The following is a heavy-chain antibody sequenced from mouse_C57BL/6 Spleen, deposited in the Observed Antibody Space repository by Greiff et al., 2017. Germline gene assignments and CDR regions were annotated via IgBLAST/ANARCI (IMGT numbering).Heavy chain of an antibody. Sequence: QVQLQQPGAELVMPGASVKLSCKASGYTFTSYWMHWVKQRPGQGLEWIGEIDPSDSYTNYNQKFKGKSTFTVDKSSSTAYMQLSSLTSEDSAVYYCARAGYSNDYFDYWGQGTTLTVSS. CDR2: IDPSDSYT. V-gene: IGHV1-69*01. D-gene: IGHD2-5*01. J-gene: IGHJ2*01. CDR1: GYTFTSYW. CDR3: ARAGYSNDYFDY.